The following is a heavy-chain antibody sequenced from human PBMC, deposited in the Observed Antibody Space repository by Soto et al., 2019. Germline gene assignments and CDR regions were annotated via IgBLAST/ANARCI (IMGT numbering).Heavy chain of an antibody. V-gene: IGHV1-2*04. Sequence: ASVKVSCKASGYTFTGYYMHWVRQAPGQGLEGMGWINPNSGGTNYAQKFQGWVTMTRDTSISTAYMELSRLRSDDTAVYYCATQGVAVAGTYYYYGMDVWGQGTTVTVSS. J-gene: IGHJ6*02. CDR1: GYTFTGYY. CDR3: ATQGVAVAGTYYYYGMDV. CDR2: INPNSGGT. D-gene: IGHD6-19*01.